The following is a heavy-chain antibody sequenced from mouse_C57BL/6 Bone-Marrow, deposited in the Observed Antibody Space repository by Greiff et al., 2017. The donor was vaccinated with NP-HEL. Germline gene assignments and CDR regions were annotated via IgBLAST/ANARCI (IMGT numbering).Heavy chain of an antibody. CDR2: LYPGSGST. CDR3: AREGYYYGSSSWFAY. Sequence: QVQLQQPGAELVKPGASVKMSCKASGYTFTSYWITWVKQRPGQGLEWIGDLYPGSGSTNYNEKFKSKATLTVDTSSSTAYMQLSSLTSEDSAVYYCAREGYYYGSSSWFAYWGQGTLVTVSA. CDR1: GYTFTSYW. J-gene: IGHJ3*01. D-gene: IGHD1-1*01. V-gene: IGHV1-55*01.